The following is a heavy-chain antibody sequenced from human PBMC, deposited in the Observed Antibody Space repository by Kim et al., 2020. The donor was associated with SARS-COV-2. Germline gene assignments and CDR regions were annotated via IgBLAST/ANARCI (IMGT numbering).Heavy chain of an antibody. D-gene: IGHD1-26*01. V-gene: IGHV1-2*04. CDR1: GYTFTGYY. Sequence: ASVKVSCKASGYTFTGYYIHWVRQAPGQGLEWMGWINPNSGGTNHAQKFQGWVTMTRDTSISTAYMELSRLRSDDTAVYYCARERSEVSGSYSYGMDVWGQGTTVTVSS. CDR3: ARERSEVSGSYSYGMDV. J-gene: IGHJ6*02. CDR2: INPNSGGT.